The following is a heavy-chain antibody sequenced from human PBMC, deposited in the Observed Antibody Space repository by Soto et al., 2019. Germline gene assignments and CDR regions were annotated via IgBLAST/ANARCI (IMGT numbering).Heavy chain of an antibody. D-gene: IGHD2-21*01. CDR1: GYTFTSYG. CDR2: ISAYNGNT. V-gene: IGHV1-18*01. J-gene: IGHJ4*02. Sequence: ASVKVSCKASGYTFTSYGISWVRQAPGQGLEWMGWISAYNGNTNYAQKLQGRVTMTTDTSTSTAYMELRSLRSDDTAVYYCARERGEDCGGDCPDDYWGQGTLVTVSS. CDR3: ARERGEDCGGDCPDDY.